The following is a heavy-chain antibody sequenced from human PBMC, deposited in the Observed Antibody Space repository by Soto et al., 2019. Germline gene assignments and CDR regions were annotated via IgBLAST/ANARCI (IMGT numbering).Heavy chain of an antibody. D-gene: IGHD2-15*01. CDR3: ARDHSPPSYSWFDP. CDR2: IIPIFATA. V-gene: IGHV1-69*01. CDR1: GGTFSSYS. J-gene: IGHJ5*02. Sequence: QVQLVQSGAEVKKPGSSVKVSCKASGGTFSSYSITWVRQAPGQGLEWMGGIIPIFATANYAQKFQGRVTITADESTSTADMELSSLRSEETAVYYCARDHSPPSYSWFDPWGQGTMVTVSS.